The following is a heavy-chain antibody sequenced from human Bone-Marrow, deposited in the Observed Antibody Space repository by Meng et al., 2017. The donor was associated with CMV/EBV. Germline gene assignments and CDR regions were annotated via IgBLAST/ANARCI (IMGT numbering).Heavy chain of an antibody. J-gene: IGHJ6*02. V-gene: IGHV3-30*04. CDR1: GFTFSSYA. Sequence: GESLKISCAASGFTFSSYAMHWVRQAPGKGLEWVAVISYDGSNKYYADSVKGRFTISRDNSKNTLYLQMNSLRAEDTAVYYCARDEAQRGSYYYYYGMDVWGQGTTVTVSS. D-gene: IGHD3-10*01. CDR2: ISYDGSNK. CDR3: ARDEAQRGSYYYYYGMDV.